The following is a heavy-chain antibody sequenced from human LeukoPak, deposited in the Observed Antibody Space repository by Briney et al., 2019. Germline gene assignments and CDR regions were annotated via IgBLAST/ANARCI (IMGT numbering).Heavy chain of an antibody. CDR1: GGSISSIIYY. V-gene: IGHV4-39*01. D-gene: IGHD3/OR15-3a*01. CDR3: ARGRTGPAEGPIDY. J-gene: IGHJ4*02. CDR2: IYYSGNT. Sequence: PSETLSLTCTVSGGSISSIIYYWGWIRQPPGKGLEWIGSIYYSGNTYYNPSLKSRVTISVDTSKNQFSLILSSVTAADTAVYYCARGRTGPAEGPIDYWGQGTLVTVSS.